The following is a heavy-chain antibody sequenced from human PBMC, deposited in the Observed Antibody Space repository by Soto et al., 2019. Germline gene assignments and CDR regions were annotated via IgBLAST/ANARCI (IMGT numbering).Heavy chain of an antibody. CDR2: FNPSGDAT. J-gene: IGHJ3*02. CDR1: GYIFSNYY. V-gene: IGHV1-46*01. Sequence: QVQLVQSGAEVKKPGTSVKVSCKASGYIFSNYYMHWVRQAPGQGLEWMGVFNPSGDATHYAQSFQGRVSVTGDTSTSTVYMELSTLTSEDTAVYYCARRGMSKIGFDTWGQGTMVTVSS. CDR3: ARRGMSKIGFDT. D-gene: IGHD3-10*01.